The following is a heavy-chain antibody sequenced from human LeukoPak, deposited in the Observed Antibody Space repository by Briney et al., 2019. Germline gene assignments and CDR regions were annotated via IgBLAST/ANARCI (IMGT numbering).Heavy chain of an antibody. CDR3: ARDREILDAMDV. V-gene: IGHV3-66*01. D-gene: IGHD1-26*01. Sequence: GGSLRLSCAASGFTVSTNYMSWVRQAPGKGLEWVSIIYGGGSTFYADSVEGRFTISRDNSKNTLYLLMNSLRVEDTAVYYCARDREILDAMDVWGQGTTVTVSS. CDR1: GFTVSTNY. CDR2: IYGGGST. J-gene: IGHJ6*02.